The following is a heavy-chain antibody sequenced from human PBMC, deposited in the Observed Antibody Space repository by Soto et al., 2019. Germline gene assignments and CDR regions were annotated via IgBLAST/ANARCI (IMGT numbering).Heavy chain of an antibody. D-gene: IGHD6-19*01. CDR2: ISAYNGNT. CDR3: VRAISSGWDTPKSTTFDI. CDR1: GYTFTSYG. Sequence: ASVKVSCKASGYTFTSYGISWVRQAPGQGLEWMGWISAYNGNTNYAQKLQGRVTMTTDTSTSTAYMELRSLRSDDTAVYYCVRAISSGWDTPKSTTFDIWGQGTMVTVSS. V-gene: IGHV1-18*01. J-gene: IGHJ3*02.